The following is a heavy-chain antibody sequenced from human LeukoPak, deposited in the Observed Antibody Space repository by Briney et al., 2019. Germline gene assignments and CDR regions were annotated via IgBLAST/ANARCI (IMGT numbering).Heavy chain of an antibody. J-gene: IGHJ4*02. CDR3: AKAGELGMATITFTDY. CDR2: ISGSGGST. Sequence: GGSLRLSCAGSGFTFSSYAMSWVRQAPGKGLEWVSAISGSGGSTYYADSVKGRFTISRDNSKNTLYLQMNSLRAEDTAVYYCAKAGELGMATITFTDYWGQGTLVTVSS. D-gene: IGHD5-24*01. V-gene: IGHV3-23*01. CDR1: GFTFSSYA.